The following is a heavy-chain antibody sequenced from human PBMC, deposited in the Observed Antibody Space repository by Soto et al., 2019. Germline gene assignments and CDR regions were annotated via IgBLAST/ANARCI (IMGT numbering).Heavy chain of an antibody. Sequence: SETLSLTCTVSGGSISRRGYYWWGWIRQPPGKGLEWIGSIYYSGGTYYNPSLKSRVTIFVDTSKNQISLKLSSVTAADTAVYYCARHEAPSGWYFDYWGQGTLVT. CDR1: GGSISRRGYY. V-gene: IGHV4-39*01. CDR3: ARHEAPSGWYFDY. CDR2: IYYSGGT. D-gene: IGHD6-19*01. J-gene: IGHJ4*02.